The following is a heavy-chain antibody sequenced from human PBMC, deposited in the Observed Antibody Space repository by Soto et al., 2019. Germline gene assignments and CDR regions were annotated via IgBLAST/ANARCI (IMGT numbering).Heavy chain of an antibody. D-gene: IGHD1-26*01. J-gene: IGHJ4*01. Sequence: EVQLVESGGGLVQPGGSQRLSCAASGFTFSDHYMDWVRQAPGKGLEWVGRIRNKANRYTTDYAASVKGRFTISRDDSKDSLYLQMNSLKTEDTAIYYCASDSGKGAYFDYWGHGTLATVSS. V-gene: IGHV3-72*01. CDR1: GFTFSDHY. CDR3: ASDSGKGAYFDY. CDR2: IRNKANRYTT.